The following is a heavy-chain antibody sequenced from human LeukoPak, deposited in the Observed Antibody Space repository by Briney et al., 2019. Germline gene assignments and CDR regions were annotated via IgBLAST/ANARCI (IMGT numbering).Heavy chain of an antibody. CDR1: VFTFSSYW. Sequence: GGSLRLSCAAYVFTFSSYWMHSVRQAPGKGLVWVSSINTDGSSTSYADSVNGRFTISRDNAKNTLYLQMNSLRAEDTAVYYCAFLYGSGSPRGYWGQGTLVTVSS. V-gene: IGHV3-74*01. J-gene: IGHJ4*02. CDR2: INTDGSST. CDR3: AFLYGSGSPRGY. D-gene: IGHD3-10*01.